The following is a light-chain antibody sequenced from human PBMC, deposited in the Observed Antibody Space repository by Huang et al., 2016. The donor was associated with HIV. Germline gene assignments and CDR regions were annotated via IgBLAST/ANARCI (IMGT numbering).Light chain of an antibody. CDR1: QNIRNY. Sequence: DIQMTQSPSSQSASVGDRVTITCRARQNIRNYLNWYQQKPGKAPNLLIYAASTLQTGVPSRFSGSGSGTDFTLTISSLQPEDFATYYCQESYSTPWTFGQGTKVEI. CDR3: QESYSTPWT. J-gene: IGKJ1*01. V-gene: IGKV1-39*01. CDR2: AAS.